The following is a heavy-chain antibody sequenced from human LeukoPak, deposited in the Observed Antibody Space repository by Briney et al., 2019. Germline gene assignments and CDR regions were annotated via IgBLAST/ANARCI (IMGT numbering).Heavy chain of an antibody. J-gene: IGHJ3*02. CDR1: GFTFSSYA. CDR2: ISYDGSNK. V-gene: IGHV3-30-3*01. CDR3: ARGGIVGPNRSFDI. Sequence: PGGSLRLSCAASGFTFSSYAMHWVRQAPGKGLEWVAVISYDGSNKYYADSVKGRFTVSRDNSKNTLYLQMNSLTAEDTAVYYCARGGIVGPNRSFDIWGQGTMVTVSS. D-gene: IGHD1-26*01.